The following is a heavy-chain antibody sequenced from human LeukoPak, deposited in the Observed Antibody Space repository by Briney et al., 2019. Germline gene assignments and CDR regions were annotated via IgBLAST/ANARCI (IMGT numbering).Heavy chain of an antibody. D-gene: IGHD3-3*01. J-gene: IGHJ4*02. CDR1: GFTFSSYW. CDR3: AREERVLRFLEWLPHFDY. CDR2: INSDGSST. V-gene: IGHV3-74*01. Sequence: PGGSLRLSCAASGFTFSSYWMHWVRQAPGKGLVWVSRINSDGSSTSYADSVKGRFTISRDNAKNTLYLQMNSLRAEDTAVYYCAREERVLRFLEWLPHFDYWGQGTLVTVSS.